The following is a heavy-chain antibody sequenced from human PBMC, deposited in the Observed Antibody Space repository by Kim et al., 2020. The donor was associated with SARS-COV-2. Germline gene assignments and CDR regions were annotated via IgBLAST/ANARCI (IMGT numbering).Heavy chain of an antibody. V-gene: IGHV3-74*01. CDR3: VRDVTWSVDY. D-gene: IGHD2-8*01. Sequence: RSTRYAESVRGRFTIARDNAKNTLYLQMESLRREDTAVYYCVRDVTWSVDYWGQGTLVTVS. CDR2: RST. J-gene: IGHJ4*02.